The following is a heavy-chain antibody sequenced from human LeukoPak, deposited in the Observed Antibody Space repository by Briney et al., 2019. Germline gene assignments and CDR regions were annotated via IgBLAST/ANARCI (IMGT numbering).Heavy chain of an antibody. CDR1: GFTFSSYS. D-gene: IGHD3-16*02. J-gene: IGHJ4*02. CDR3: VRDRGISFYFDY. CDR2: IDSSSSTI. Sequence: GGSLRLSCAASGFTFSSYSMNWVRQAPGKGLEWVSYIDSSSSTIYYADSVKGRFTVSRDNAKNSLDLQMNSLRSEDTAVYYCVRDRGISFYFDYWGQGTLVTVSS. V-gene: IGHV3-48*01.